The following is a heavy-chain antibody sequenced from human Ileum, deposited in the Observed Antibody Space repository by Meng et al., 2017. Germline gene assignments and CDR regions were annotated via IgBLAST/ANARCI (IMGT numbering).Heavy chain of an antibody. CDR2: SNAGNGNT. Sequence: ASVKVSCKASGYTFTSYAMHWVRQAPGQRLEWMGWSNAGNGNTKYSQEFQGRVTITRDTSASTAYMELSSLRSEDTAVYYCARGVTARGYFRTGQLNDAFDIWGQGTMVTVSS. CDR1: GYTFTSYA. J-gene: IGHJ3*02. CDR3: ARGVTARGYFRTGQLNDAFDI. V-gene: IGHV1-3*02. D-gene: IGHD3-22*01.